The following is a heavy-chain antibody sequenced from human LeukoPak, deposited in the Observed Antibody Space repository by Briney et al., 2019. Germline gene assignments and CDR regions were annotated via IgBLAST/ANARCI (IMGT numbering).Heavy chain of an antibody. D-gene: IGHD2-8*01. CDR3: AKDRGGCANGVCYTLGAFDV. Sequence: GGSLRLSCAASGFTFSTYTMSWVRQAPGKGLEWVSAINGSGGSTYYADSVKGRFTISRDNSKNTLYLQMNSLRAEDTAIYYCAKDRGGCANGVCYTLGAFDVWGHGTMVTVSS. CDR1: GFTFSTYT. V-gene: IGHV3-23*01. CDR2: INGSGGST. J-gene: IGHJ3*01.